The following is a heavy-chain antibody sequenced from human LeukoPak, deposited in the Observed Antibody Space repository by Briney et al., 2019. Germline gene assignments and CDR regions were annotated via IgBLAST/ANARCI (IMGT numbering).Heavy chain of an antibody. Sequence: AGGSLRLSCAASGFTFSSYAMHWVRQAPGKGLEWVAVISSDGSNKYYADSMKGRFTISRDNSKNTLYLQMNSLRAEDTALYYCVRLAVTHFDYWGQGTLVTVSS. CDR2: ISSDGSNK. CDR1: GFTFSSYA. D-gene: IGHD2-21*02. V-gene: IGHV3-30*04. CDR3: VRLAVTHFDY. J-gene: IGHJ4*02.